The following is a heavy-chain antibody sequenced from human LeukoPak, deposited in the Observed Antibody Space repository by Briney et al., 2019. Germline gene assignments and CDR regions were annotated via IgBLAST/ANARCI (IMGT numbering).Heavy chain of an antibody. CDR3: ARDGYCSSTSCYAYYYYMDV. V-gene: IGHV1-18*01. CDR2: ISAYNGNT. D-gene: IGHD2-2*03. CDR1: GYTSGYTFSSNT. Sequence: ASVKVSCKASGYTSGYTFSSNTISWVRQAPGQGLQWMGWISAYNGNTNYAQKLQGRVTMTTDTSTSTAYMELRSLRSDDTAVYYCARDGYCSSTSCYAYYYYMDVWGKGTTVTVSS. J-gene: IGHJ6*03.